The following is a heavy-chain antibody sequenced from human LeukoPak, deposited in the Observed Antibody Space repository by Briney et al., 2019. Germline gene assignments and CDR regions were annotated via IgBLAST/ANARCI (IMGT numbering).Heavy chain of an antibody. V-gene: IGHV3-48*01. CDR3: GASRQYVGAFDI. J-gene: IGHJ3*02. Sequence: PGGSLRLSCGASGFNLSTYSMNWVRQAPGRGLEWLSYISSTSNPIYYADPVKGRFTVFRDNAKNSLYLQMDSLRAEDTAIYYCGASRQYVGAFDIWGQGTLVTVSS. D-gene: IGHD3-16*01. CDR2: ISSTSNPI. CDR1: GFNLSTYS.